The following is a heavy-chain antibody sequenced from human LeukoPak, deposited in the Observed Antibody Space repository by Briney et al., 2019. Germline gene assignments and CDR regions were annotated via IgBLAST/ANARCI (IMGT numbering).Heavy chain of an antibody. D-gene: IGHD1-7*01. J-gene: IGHJ6*03. CDR3: ARDHGNNWNYGYYYYMDV. CDR2: ISYDGSNK. Sequence: PGRSLRLSCAASGFTFSNNAMHWVRQAPGKGLEWVALISYDGSNKHYADSVKGRFTISRDNSKNTLYLQMGSLRAEDMAVYYCARDHGNNWNYGYYYYMDVWGKGTTVTVSS. V-gene: IGHV3-30*03. CDR1: GFTFSNNA.